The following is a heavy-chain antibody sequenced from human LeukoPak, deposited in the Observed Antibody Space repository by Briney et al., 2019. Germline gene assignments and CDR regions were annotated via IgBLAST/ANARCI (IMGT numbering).Heavy chain of an antibody. V-gene: IGHV1-18*01. CDR3: ARDPRGYCSSTSCYGYYGMDV. CDR2: ISAYNGNT. Sequence: ASVKVSCKASGYTFTSYGISWVRQAPGQGLEWMGWISAYNGNTNYAQKLQGRVTMTTDTSTSTAYMELRSLRSDDTAVYHCARDPRGYCSSTSCYGYYGMDVWGQGTTVTVSS. J-gene: IGHJ6*02. D-gene: IGHD2-2*01. CDR1: GYTFTSYG.